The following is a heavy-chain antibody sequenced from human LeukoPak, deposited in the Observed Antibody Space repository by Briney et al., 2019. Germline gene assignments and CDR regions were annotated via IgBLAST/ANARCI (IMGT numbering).Heavy chain of an antibody. J-gene: IGHJ5*02. Sequence: DPSETLSLTCTVSGGSISSGGYYWSWIRQHPGKGLEWIGYIYHSGSTYYNPSLKSRVTISVDRSKNQFSLKLSSVTAADTAVYYCARGELLIYWFDPWGQGTLVTVSS. D-gene: IGHD1-26*01. CDR2: IYHSGST. CDR1: GGSISSGGYY. V-gene: IGHV4-31*03. CDR3: ARGELLIYWFDP.